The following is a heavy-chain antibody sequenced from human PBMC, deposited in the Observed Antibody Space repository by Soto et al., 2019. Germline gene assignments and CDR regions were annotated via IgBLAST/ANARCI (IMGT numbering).Heavy chain of an antibody. D-gene: IGHD1-26*01. V-gene: IGHV2-5*02. CDR2: IYWDESK. Sequence: QITLKESGPTLVKPTQTLTLTCTFSGFSLSTDRVGVGWIRQPPGKALDWLAVIYWDESKTYSLSLKSRLTITKDTSKNQVVLTMTNMDPVDTATYYCAHAYGGRSLYWGQGTLVTVSS. CDR1: GFSLSTDRVG. J-gene: IGHJ4*02. CDR3: AHAYGGRSLY.